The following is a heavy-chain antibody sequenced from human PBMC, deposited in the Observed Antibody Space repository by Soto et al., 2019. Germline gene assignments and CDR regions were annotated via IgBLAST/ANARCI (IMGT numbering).Heavy chain of an antibody. V-gene: IGHV1-18*01. CDR2: ISAYNGNT. CDR1: GYTFTSYG. CDR3: ARFYSSGYYSSEYYFDY. J-gene: IGHJ4*02. Sequence: QVQLVQSGAEVKKPGASVKVSCKASGYTFTSYGISWVRQAPGQGLEWMGWISAYNGNTNYAQKLQGRVTMTTDTATSTAYMELRSLRSDDTAVYYCARFYSSGYYSSEYYFDYWGQGTLVTVSS. D-gene: IGHD3-22*01.